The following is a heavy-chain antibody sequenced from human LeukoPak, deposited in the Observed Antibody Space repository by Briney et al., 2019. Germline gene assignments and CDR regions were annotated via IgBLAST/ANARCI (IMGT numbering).Heavy chain of an antibody. CDR1: GFTFSSYS. D-gene: IGHD3-22*01. CDR3: ARGDLYYYDSSGGDY. CDR2: ISSSSSYI. Sequence: GGTLRLSCAASGFTFSSYSMNWVRQAPGKGLEWVSSISSSSSYIYYADSVKGRFTISRDNAKNSLYLQMNSLRAEDTAVYYCARGDLYYYDSSGGDYWGQGTLVTVSS. V-gene: IGHV3-21*01. J-gene: IGHJ4*02.